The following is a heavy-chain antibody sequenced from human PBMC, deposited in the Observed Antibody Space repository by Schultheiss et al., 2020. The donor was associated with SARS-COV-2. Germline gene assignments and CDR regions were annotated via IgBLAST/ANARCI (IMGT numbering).Heavy chain of an antibody. CDR1: GDSVSSNNAA. CDR3: AREVVHSSSWYPRANAYYYYGMDV. Sequence: SQTLSLTCAISGDSVSSNNAAWNWIRQSPSRGLEWLGRTYYRSKWYNDYAVSVKSRITINPDTSKNQFSLQLNSVTPEDTAVYYCAREVVHSSSWYPRANAYYYYGMDVWGQGTTVTVSS. CDR2: TYYRSKWYN. J-gene: IGHJ6*02. D-gene: IGHD6-13*01. V-gene: IGHV6-1*01.